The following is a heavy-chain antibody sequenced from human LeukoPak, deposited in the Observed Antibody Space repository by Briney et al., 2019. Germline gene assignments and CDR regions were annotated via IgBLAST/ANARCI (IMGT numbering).Heavy chain of an antibody. V-gene: IGHV1-2*02. CDR2: INPNSGGT. D-gene: IGHD3-22*01. J-gene: IGHJ4*02. CDR1: GYTFTGYY. Sequence: ASVKVSCKASGYTFTGYYMHWVRQAPGQGLEWMGWINPNSGGTNYAQKFQGKVTMTRDTSISTVYMELSRLRSDDTAVYYCARPLYYYDRSGYYCLDYWGQGTLATVSS. CDR3: ARPLYYYDRSGYYCLDY.